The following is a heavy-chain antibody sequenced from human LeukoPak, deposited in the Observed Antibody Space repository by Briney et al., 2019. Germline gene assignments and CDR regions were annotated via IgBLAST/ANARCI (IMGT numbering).Heavy chain of an antibody. D-gene: IGHD3-22*01. CDR1: GFTFSSYA. Sequence: GGSLRLSCAASGFTFSSYAMSWVRQAPGKGLEWVSAISSSGGSTYYADSVKGRFTISRDNSKNTLYLQMNSLRAEDTAVYYCAKGSGYYDRSHFDYWGQGTLVTVSS. V-gene: IGHV3-23*01. CDR2: ISSSGGST. J-gene: IGHJ4*02. CDR3: AKGSGYYDRSHFDY.